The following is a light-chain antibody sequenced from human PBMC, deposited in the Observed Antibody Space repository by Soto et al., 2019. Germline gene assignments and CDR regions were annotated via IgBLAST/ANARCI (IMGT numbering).Light chain of an antibody. J-gene: IGKJ4*01. V-gene: IGKV1-33*01. CDR2: DTS. Sequence: DIQMTQSPSSLSASVGDRVTITCRASQSISTYLNWYQQKPGKAPKLLIYDTSNMETGVPSRFNGSGSGTDFTFTISSLQPEDIATYYCQQYASLPLIFGGGTKVDIK. CDR1: QSISTY. CDR3: QQYASLPLI.